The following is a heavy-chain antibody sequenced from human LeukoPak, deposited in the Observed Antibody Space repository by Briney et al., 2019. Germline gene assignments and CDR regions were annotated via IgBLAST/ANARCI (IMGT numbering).Heavy chain of an antibody. V-gene: IGHV5-51*01. CDR3: ARLCSSTSCYDDY. CDR1: GYSFTNYW. CDR2: IYPGDSET. J-gene: IGHJ4*02. D-gene: IGHD2-2*01. Sequence: GESLKISCKGSGYSFTNYWIAWVRQVPGKGLEWMGIIYPGDSETRYSPSFKGQVTISADKSISTAYLQWSSLKASDTAMYYCARLCSSTSCYDDYWGQGTLVTVSS.